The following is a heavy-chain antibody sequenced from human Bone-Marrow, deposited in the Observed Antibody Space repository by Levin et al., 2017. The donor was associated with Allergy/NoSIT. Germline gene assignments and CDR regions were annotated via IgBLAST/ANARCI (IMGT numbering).Heavy chain of an antibody. CDR2: ISYDGSNK. D-gene: IGHD2-15*01. CDR3: AREGRPTRDGVVVVVAATPDNWFDP. CDR1: GFTFSSYA. Sequence: PGGSLRLSCAASGFTFSSYAMHWVRQAPGKGLEWVAVISYDGSNKYYADSVKGRFTISRDNSKNTLYLQMNSLRAEDTAVYYCAREGRPTRDGVVVVVAATPDNWFDPWGQGTLVTVSS. V-gene: IGHV3-30-3*01. J-gene: IGHJ5*02.